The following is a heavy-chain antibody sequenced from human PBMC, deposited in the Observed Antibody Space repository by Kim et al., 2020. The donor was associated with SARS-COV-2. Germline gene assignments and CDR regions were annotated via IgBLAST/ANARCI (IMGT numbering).Heavy chain of an antibody. V-gene: IGHV4-34*01. D-gene: IGHD3-16*01. J-gene: IGHJ5*02. CDR3: ASGRNRRGIRALHNWFDP. CDR1: GGSFSGYY. Sequence: SETLSLTCAVYGGSFSGYYWSWIRQPPGKGLEWIGEINHSGSTNYNPSLKSRVTISVDTSKNQFSLKLSSVTAADTAVYSCASGRNRRGIRALHNWFDP. CDR2: INHSGST.